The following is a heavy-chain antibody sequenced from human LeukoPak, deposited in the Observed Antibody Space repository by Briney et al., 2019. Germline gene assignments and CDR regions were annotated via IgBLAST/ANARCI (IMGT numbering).Heavy chain of an antibody. V-gene: IGHV1-2*02. J-gene: IGHJ4*02. CDR1: GYTFTGYY. CDR3: ARSDFWSGYYTTVDY. Sequence: ASVKVSCKASGYTFTGYYMHWVRQAPGQGLEWMGWINPNSGGTNYAQKFQGRVTMTGDTSISTAYMELSRLRSDDTAVYYCARSDFWSGYYTTVDYWGQGTLVTVSS. D-gene: IGHD3-3*01. CDR2: INPNSGGT.